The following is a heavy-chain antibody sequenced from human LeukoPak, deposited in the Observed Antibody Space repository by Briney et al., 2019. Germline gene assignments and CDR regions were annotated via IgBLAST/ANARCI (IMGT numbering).Heavy chain of an antibody. CDR3: AKYGNSGWVSDY. J-gene: IGHJ4*02. D-gene: IGHD6-19*01. Sequence: SETLSLTCTVSGGSIGSNYWTWIRQPPGKGLEYIGYIYYTRGTNYNPSLKSRVTISVDTSKNQFSLKLSSVTAADTAVYFCAKYGNSGWVSDYWGQGTLVTVSS. CDR1: GGSIGSNY. V-gene: IGHV4-59*08. CDR2: IYYTRGT.